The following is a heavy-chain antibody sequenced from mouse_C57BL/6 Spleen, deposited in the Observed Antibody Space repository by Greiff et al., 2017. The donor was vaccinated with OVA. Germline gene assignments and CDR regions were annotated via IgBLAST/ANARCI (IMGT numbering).Heavy chain of an antibody. D-gene: IGHD2-1*01. CDR3: ARGGNGKDY. Sequence: VQLQQPGAELVMPGASVKLSCKASGYTFTSYWMHWVKQRPGQGLEWIGEIDPSDSYTNYNQKFKGKSTLTVDKSSSTAYMQLSSLTSEDSAVYYCARGGNGKDYWGQGTTLTVSS. J-gene: IGHJ2*01. V-gene: IGHV1-69*01. CDR1: GYTFTSYW. CDR2: IDPSDSYT.